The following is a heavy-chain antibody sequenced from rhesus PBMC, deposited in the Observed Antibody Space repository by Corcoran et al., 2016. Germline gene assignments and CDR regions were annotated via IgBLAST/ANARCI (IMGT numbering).Heavy chain of an antibody. D-gene: IGHD4-29*01. Sequence: QVQLQESGPGVVKPSETLSLTCAVSGGSISGYYYWSWIRQPPGKGLEWIGYIYGNSASTNYNPSLKNRVTISKDTSKNQFSLKLSSVTAADTAVYYCARGSSYSYYGLDSWGQGVVVTVSS. CDR3: ARGSSYSYYGLDS. CDR1: GGSISGYYY. V-gene: IGHV4-143*01. J-gene: IGHJ6*01. CDR2: IYGNSAST.